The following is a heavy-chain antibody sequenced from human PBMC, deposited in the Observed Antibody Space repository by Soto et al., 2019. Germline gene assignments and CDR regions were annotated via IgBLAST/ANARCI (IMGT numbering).Heavy chain of an antibody. D-gene: IGHD1-26*01. CDR3: AKYEGLAIVVGGAFGV. Sequence: EVQLLESGGDLVQPGGSLRLSCAASGFTFRSYAMSWVRQAPGKGLEWVSSISAAGGSTYYADSVAGRFTISRDNSKNALYLQMNGLRAEDTAVYYCAKYEGLAIVVGGAFGVWGQGTTVTVSA. CDR1: GFTFRSYA. V-gene: IGHV3-23*01. CDR2: ISAAGGST. J-gene: IGHJ3*01.